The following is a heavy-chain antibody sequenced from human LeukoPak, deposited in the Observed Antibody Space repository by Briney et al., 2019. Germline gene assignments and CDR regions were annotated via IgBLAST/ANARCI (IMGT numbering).Heavy chain of an antibody. Sequence: SETLSLTCTVSGGSISSYYWSWIQQPAGKGLEWIGRIYTSGSTNYNPSLKSRVTMSVDTSKNQFSLKLSSVTAADTAVYYCVGGLRSGEDDYWGQGTLVTVSS. V-gene: IGHV4-4*07. CDR2: IYTSGST. D-gene: IGHD6-19*01. J-gene: IGHJ4*02. CDR3: VGGLRSGEDDY. CDR1: GGSISSYY.